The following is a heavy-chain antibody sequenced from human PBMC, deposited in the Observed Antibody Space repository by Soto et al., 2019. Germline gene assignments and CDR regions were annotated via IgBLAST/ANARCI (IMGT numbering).Heavy chain of an antibody. J-gene: IGHJ3*02. D-gene: IGHD2-15*01. CDR1: GGSFSGYY. V-gene: IGHV4-34*01. CDR2: INHSGST. CDR3: ARADIVVVVAAPRTDAFDI. Sequence: SETLSLTCAVYGGSFSGYYWSWIRQPPGKGLEWIGEINHSGSTNYNPSLKSRVTISVDTSKNQFSLKLSSVTAADTAVYYGARADIVVVVAAPRTDAFDIWGQGTMVTVSS.